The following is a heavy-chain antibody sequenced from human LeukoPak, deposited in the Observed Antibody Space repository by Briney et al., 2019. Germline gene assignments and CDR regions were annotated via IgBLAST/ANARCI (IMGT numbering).Heavy chain of an antibody. V-gene: IGHV4-59*01. D-gene: IGHD6-13*01. CDR1: GASIFNYY. J-gene: IGHJ4*02. CDR2: VHHSGRT. CDR3: ARGLMMAVAGRGEFHY. Sequence: SETLSLTCNVSGASIFNYYWSWIRQAPGKGLEWIGYVHHSGRTNSNPSLGSRVTISVDTSKNQFSLKLSSVTAADTAVYYCARGLMMAVAGRGEFHYWGQGTLVTVSS.